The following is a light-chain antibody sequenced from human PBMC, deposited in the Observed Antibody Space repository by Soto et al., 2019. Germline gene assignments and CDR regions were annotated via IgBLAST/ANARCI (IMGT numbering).Light chain of an antibody. CDR1: QSVSSNY. CDR2: GAS. V-gene: IGKV3-20*01. J-gene: IGKJ3*01. CDR3: QQYGRSPLT. Sequence: EIVLTQSPGTLSLSPGERATLSCRASQSVSSNYLAWYQQRPGQAPRVVIYGASTRATGIPDRFSGSGSGTDFTLTISRLEPEDFAVYYCQQYGRSPLTFGPGTKVDIK.